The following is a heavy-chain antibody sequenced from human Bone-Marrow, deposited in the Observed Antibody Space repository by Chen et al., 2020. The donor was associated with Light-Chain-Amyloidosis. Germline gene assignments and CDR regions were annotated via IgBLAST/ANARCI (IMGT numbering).Heavy chain of an antibody. Sequence: EVKKPGESLKISCKGSGYTFPNYWIGWVRQMPGKGLVWMGVIYPDDSDARYSPSFEGQVTISADKSITTAYLQWRSLKASDTAMYYCARRRDGYNFDYWGQGTLVTVSS. CDR2: IYPDDSDA. D-gene: IGHD5-12*01. J-gene: IGHJ4*02. CDR1: GYTFPNYW. CDR3: ARRRDGYNFDY. V-gene: IGHV5-51*01.